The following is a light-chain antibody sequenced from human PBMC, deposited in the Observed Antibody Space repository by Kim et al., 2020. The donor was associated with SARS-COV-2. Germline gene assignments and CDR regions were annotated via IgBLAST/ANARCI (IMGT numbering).Light chain of an antibody. CDR3: QQYNSYCK. V-gene: IGKV1-5*03. J-gene: IGKJ1*01. CDR2: KAS. CDR1: QSISSW. Sequence: DIQMTQSPSTLSASVGDRVTITCRASQSISSWLAWYQQKPGKAPKLLIYKASSLESGVPSRFSGSGSGTEFTLTISSLQPDDFATYYCQQYNSYCKFGQGTKVDIK.